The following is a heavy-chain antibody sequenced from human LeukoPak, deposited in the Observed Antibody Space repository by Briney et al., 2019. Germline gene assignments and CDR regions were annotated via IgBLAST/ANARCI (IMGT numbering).Heavy chain of an antibody. J-gene: IGHJ6*02. D-gene: IGHD3-10*01. V-gene: IGHV1-69*13. Sequence: SGRVSCKASGGTFSSYAISWVRQAPGQGLEWMGGIIPIFGTANYAQKFQGRVTITADESTSTAYMELSSLRSEDTAVYYCVCYYYGSGSYWQGMDVWGQGTTVTVSS. CDR1: GGTFSSYA. CDR3: VCYYYGSGSYWQGMDV. CDR2: IIPIFGTA.